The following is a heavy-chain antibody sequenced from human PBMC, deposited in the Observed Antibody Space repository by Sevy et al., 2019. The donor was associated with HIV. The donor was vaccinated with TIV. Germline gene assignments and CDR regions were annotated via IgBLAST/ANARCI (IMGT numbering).Heavy chain of an antibody. J-gene: IGHJ6*02. Sequence: GGSLRLSCAASGFTFSSYGMHWVRQAPGKGLEWVAVIWYDGSNKYYADSVKGRFTISRDNSKNTLYLQMNSLRAEDTAVYYCARDLFGLRFLEWFESPYYYGMDVWGQGTTVTVSS. CDR1: GFTFSSYG. D-gene: IGHD3-3*01. CDR3: ARDLFGLRFLEWFESPYYYGMDV. CDR2: IWYDGSNK. V-gene: IGHV3-33*01.